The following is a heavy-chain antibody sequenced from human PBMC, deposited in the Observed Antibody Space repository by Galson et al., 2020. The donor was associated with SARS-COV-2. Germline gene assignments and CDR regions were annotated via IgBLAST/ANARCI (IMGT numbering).Heavy chain of an antibody. CDR3: ARRKLEPPQDAFDI. CDR1: GGSISSSSYY. J-gene: IGHJ3*02. Sequence: SETLSLTCTVSGGSISSSSYYWGWIRQPTGKGLEWTGSIYYSGSTYYNPSLKSRVTIPVDTSKNQFSLKLSSVTAADTAVYYCARRKLEPPQDAFDIWGQGTMVTVSS. CDR2: IYYSGST. D-gene: IGHD1-1*01. V-gene: IGHV4-39*07.